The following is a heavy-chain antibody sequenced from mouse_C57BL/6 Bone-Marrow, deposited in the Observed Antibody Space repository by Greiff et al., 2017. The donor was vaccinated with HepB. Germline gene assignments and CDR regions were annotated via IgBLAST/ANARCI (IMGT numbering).Heavy chain of an antibody. CDR3: ARYGGLRWYFDV. CDR1: GYTFTDYY. CDR2: INPNNGGT. Sequence: EVKLQQSGPELVKPGASVKISCKASGYTFTDYYMNWVKQSHGKSLEWIGDINPNNGGTSYNQKFKGKATLTVDKSSSTAYMELRSLTSEDSAVYYCARYGGLRWYFDVWGTGTTVTVSS. J-gene: IGHJ1*03. D-gene: IGHD2-4*01. V-gene: IGHV1-26*01.